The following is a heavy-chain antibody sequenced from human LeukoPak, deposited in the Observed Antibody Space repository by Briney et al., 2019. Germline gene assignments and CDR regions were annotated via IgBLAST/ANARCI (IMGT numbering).Heavy chain of an antibody. CDR3: ARVRRRCSGGSCYSGGSSYYYGMDV. CDR2: INHSGST. Sequence: SETLSLTCAVYGGSFSGYYWSWIRQPPGKGLEWIGEINHSGSTHYNPSLNSRVTISVDTSKHQFSLNLSSVTAADTVVYYCARVRRRCSGGSCYSGGSSYYYGMDVWGQGTTVTVSS. D-gene: IGHD2-15*01. J-gene: IGHJ6*02. V-gene: IGHV4-34*01. CDR1: GGSFSGYY.